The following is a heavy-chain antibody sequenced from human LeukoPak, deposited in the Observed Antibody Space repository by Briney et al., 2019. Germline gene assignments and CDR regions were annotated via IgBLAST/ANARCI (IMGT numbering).Heavy chain of an antibody. CDR1: GGTFSTYA. J-gene: IGHJ4*02. Sequence: GASVKVSCKASGGTFSTYAISWVRQAPGQGLEWMGGIIPIIGTANYAQKFQGRVTMTTDTSTSTAYMELRSLRSDDTAVYYCARGGTYSRGLLVYWGQGTLVTVSS. CDR3: ARGGTYSRGLLVY. CDR2: IIPIIGTA. V-gene: IGHV1-69*05. D-gene: IGHD1-26*01.